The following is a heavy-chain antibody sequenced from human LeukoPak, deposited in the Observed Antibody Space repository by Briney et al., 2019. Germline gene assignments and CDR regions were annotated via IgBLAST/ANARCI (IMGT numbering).Heavy chain of an antibody. Sequence: GASLKISFKGSGYSFTSYWIGWVRQMPGKGLEWMGIIYPVDSDTRYIPSFQGQVTISADKSISTAYLQWSSLKASDTAMYYCARGGPEMATILADYWGQGTLVTVSS. J-gene: IGHJ4*02. CDR1: GYSFTSYW. CDR2: IYPVDSDT. V-gene: IGHV5-51*01. D-gene: IGHD5-24*01. CDR3: ARGGPEMATILADY.